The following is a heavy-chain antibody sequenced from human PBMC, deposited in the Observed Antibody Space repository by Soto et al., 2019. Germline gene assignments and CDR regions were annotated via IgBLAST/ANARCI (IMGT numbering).Heavy chain of an antibody. CDR3: ARVLPVVAKNWFDP. CDR2: IYYSGST. CDR1: GGSISSGGYY. J-gene: IGHJ5*02. V-gene: IGHV4-31*03. Sequence: QVQLQESGPGLVKPSQTLSLTCTVSGGSISSGGYYWSWIRQHPGKGLEWIGYIYYSGSTYYNPSLNSRVTISVDTSKNHFSLKLSSVTAADTAVYYCARVLPVVAKNWFDPWGQGTLVTVSS. D-gene: IGHD3-22*01.